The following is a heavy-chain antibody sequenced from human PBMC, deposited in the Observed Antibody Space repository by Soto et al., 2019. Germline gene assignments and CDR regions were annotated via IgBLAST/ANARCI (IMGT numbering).Heavy chain of an antibody. CDR1: GGSVSSGSYY. D-gene: IGHD2-21*02. J-gene: IGHJ6*02. V-gene: IGHV4-61*01. CDR3: ARAGIVAVTASDYYGMDV. Sequence: QVQLQESGPGLVKPSETLSLTCTVSGGSVSSGSYYWSWIRQPPGKGLEWIGYIYYSGSTNYNPSLKSRVTISVDTSKNQFSLKLSSVTAADTAVYYCARAGIVAVTASDYYGMDVWGQGTTVTVSS. CDR2: IYYSGST.